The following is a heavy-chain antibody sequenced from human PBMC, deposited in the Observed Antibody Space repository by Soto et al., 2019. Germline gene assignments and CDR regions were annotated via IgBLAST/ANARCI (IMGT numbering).Heavy chain of an antibody. CDR2: INSDGSST. CDR3: ARDLSGPFDY. CDR1: GFTFSNYW. V-gene: IGHV3-74*01. Sequence: PGVSLRLSCAASGFTFSNYWMHWVRQGPGEGLVWVSHINSDGSSTNYADSVRGRFIISRDNAENTLYLQMNSLRAEDTAVYYCARDLSGPFDYWGQGTLVTVSS. J-gene: IGHJ4*02.